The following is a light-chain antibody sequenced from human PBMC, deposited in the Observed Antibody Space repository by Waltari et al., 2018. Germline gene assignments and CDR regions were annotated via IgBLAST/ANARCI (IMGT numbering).Light chain of an antibody. CDR1: QTINNY. Sequence: EIVLTPSPVTLSLSPGDTATLSCRASQTINNYLAWYQQRPGQAPRLLIYDASTRATGIPARFSGSGSGTDFTLTISSLEPEDFAIYYCQRRSNWPPTLTFGGGTKVEIK. CDR3: QRRSNWPPTLT. J-gene: IGKJ4*01. CDR2: DAS. V-gene: IGKV3-11*01.